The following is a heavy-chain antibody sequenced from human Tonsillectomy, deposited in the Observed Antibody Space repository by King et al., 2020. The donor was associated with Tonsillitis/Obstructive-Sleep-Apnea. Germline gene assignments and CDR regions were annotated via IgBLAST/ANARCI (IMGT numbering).Heavy chain of an antibody. V-gene: IGHV4-59*01. D-gene: IGHD6-13*01. CDR2: IHYGGNT. CDR3: ASRHRSAAAFDD. J-gene: IGHJ4*02. Sequence: HVQLQESGPGLVKPSETLSLSCIVSGASISSYYWSWFRQPPGKGLEWIGYIHYGGNTKYNSSLESRLTISVDTSRNQISLKLTSVTSADTAVYYCASRHRSAAAFDDWGQGTLVIVSS. CDR1: GASISSYY.